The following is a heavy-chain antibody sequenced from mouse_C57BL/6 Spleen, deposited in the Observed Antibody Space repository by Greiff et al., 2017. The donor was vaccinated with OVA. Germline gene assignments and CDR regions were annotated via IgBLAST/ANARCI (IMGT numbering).Heavy chain of an antibody. D-gene: IGHD2-4*01. J-gene: IGHJ2*01. V-gene: IGHV5-16*01. CDR2: INYDGSST. CDR1: GFTFSDYY. CDR3: ARVGRLRHCDY. Sequence: EVKLMESEGGLVQPGSSMKLSCTASGFTFSDYYMAWVRQVPEKGLEWVANINYDGSSTYYLDSLKSRFIISRDNAKNILYLQMSSLKSEDTATYYCARVGRLRHCDYWGQGTTLTVSS.